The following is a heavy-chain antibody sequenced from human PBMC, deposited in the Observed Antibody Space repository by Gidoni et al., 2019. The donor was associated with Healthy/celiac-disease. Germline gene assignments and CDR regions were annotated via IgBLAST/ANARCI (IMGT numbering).Heavy chain of an antibody. V-gene: IGHV3-23*01. CDR2: ISGSGGST. CDR1: GITFSSYA. CDR3: AKDNGGNSGPINFDY. D-gene: IGHD2-21*02. Sequence: EVQLLESGGGLVQPGGSLRLSCAASGITFSSYAMSWVRQAPGKGLEWVSAISGSGGSTYYADSVKGRFTISRDNSKNTLYLQMNSLRAEDTAVYYCAKDNGGNSGPINFDYWGQGTLVTVSS. J-gene: IGHJ4*02.